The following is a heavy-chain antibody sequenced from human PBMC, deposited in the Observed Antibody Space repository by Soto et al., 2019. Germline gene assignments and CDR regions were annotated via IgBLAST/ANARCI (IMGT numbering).Heavy chain of an antibody. CDR3: ARVGYLAAAGPYYYYGMDV. J-gene: IGHJ6*02. V-gene: IGHV1-18*04. D-gene: IGHD6-13*01. CDR1: GYTFTSYG. CDR2: ISAYNGNT. Sequence: QVQLVQSGAEVKKPGASVKVSCKASGYTFTSYGISWVRQAPGQGLEWMGWISAYNGNTNYAQKLQGRVTMTTDTSTSTAYMELRSLRADDTAVYYCARVGYLAAAGPYYYYGMDVWGQGTTVTVSS.